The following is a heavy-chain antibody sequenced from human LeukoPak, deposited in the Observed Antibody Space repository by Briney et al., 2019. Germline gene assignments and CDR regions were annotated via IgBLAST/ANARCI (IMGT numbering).Heavy chain of an antibody. V-gene: IGHV1-8*03. D-gene: IGHD3-9*01. J-gene: IGHJ6*03. CDR3: ARTGIGYYYYYYMDV. CDR2: MNPNSGNT. Sequence: GASVKVSCKASGYTFTSYDINWVRQATGQGLEWMGWMNPNSGNTGYAQKFQGRVTITRNTSISTAYMELSSLRSEDTAVYYCARTGIGYYYYYYMDVWGKGTAVTVSS. CDR1: GYTFTSYD.